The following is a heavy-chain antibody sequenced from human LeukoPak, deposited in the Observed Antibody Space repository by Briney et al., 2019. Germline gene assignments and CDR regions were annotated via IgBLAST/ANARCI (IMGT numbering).Heavy chain of an antibody. Sequence: PGGSLRLSCAASGFTFSSNYMSWVRQAPGKGLEWVSVIYSGGTTYYADSVKGRFTISRDNSKNTLYLQMNSLRAEDTAVYYCARGVRVPVACFDYWGQETLVTVSS. CDR3: ARGVRVPVACFDY. V-gene: IGHV3-66*01. D-gene: IGHD2-2*01. CDR1: GFTFSSNY. CDR2: IYSGGTT. J-gene: IGHJ4*02.